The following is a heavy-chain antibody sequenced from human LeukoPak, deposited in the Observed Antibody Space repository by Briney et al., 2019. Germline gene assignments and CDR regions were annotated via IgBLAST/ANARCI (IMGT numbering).Heavy chain of an antibody. CDR3: ARHVAGGTYGRHFDY. J-gene: IGHJ4*02. V-gene: IGHV3-23*01. CDR1: GFTFSSYA. D-gene: IGHD1-26*01. CDR2: ISGGAYST. Sequence: PGGSLRLSCAASGFTFSSYAMSWVRQAPGKGLEWVSGISGGAYSTYYADSVKGRFTISRDNSKNTLYLQMNSLRAEDTAVYHCARHVAGGTYGRHFDYWGQGTMVTVSS.